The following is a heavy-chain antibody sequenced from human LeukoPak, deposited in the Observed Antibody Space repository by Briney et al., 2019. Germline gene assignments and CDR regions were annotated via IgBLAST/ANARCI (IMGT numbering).Heavy chain of an antibody. J-gene: IGHJ6*02. D-gene: IGHD4-23*01. CDR1: GGSLNSYY. V-gene: IGHV4-59*01. CDR2: IFYSGTT. Sequence: PSETLSLTCTVSGGSLNSYYWSWIRRPPGKALEWIGYIFYSGTTYYNPSLKSRVTISVDTSKNQFSLRLSSVTSADTAVYYCARTTTVVTPPYYGMDVWGQGTTVTVSS. CDR3: ARTTTVVTPPYYGMDV.